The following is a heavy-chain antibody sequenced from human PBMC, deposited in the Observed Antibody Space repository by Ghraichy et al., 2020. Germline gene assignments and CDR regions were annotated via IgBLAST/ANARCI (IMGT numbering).Heavy chain of an antibody. CDR1: GGSINTYY. J-gene: IGHJ4*02. CDR3: ARAGDRGIYYFDY. Sequence: SETLSLTCTVSGGSINTYYWSWIRQPAGKGLEWIGRVYTTGSTSYNPSLKSRVTMSVDTSKNQFSLKLTSVTAADTAVYYCARAGDRGIYYFDYWGQGTLVTVSS. CDR2: VYTTGST. D-gene: IGHD4-17*01. V-gene: IGHV4-4*07.